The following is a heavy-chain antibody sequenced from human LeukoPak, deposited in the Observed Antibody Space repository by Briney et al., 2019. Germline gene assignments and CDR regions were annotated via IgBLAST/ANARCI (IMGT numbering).Heavy chain of an antibody. CDR2: ISSSSGYI. J-gene: IGHJ4*02. CDR3: ARGDSSSWYYFDY. Sequence: GGSLRLSCAASGFTFSSYSMNWVRQAPGKGLEWVSSISSSSGYIYYADSVKGRFTISRDNAKNSLYLQMNSLRAEDTAVYYCARGDSSSWYYFDYWDQGTLVTVSS. D-gene: IGHD6-13*01. CDR1: GFTFSSYS. V-gene: IGHV3-21*01.